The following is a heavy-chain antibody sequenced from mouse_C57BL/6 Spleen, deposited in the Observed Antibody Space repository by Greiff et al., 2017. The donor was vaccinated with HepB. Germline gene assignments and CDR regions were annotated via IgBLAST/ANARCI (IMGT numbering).Heavy chain of an antibody. J-gene: IGHJ4*01. CDR3: ARDFDGGDYYAMDY. CDR2: ISDGGSYT. Sequence: EVKVVESGGGLVKPGGSLKLSCAASGFTFSSYAMSWVRQTTEKRLEWVATISDGGSYTYYPDNVKGRFTISRDNAKNNLYLQMSHLKSEDTAMYYCARDFDGGDYYAMDYWGQGTSVTVSS. D-gene: IGHD2-3*01. CDR1: GFTFSSYA. V-gene: IGHV5-4*01.